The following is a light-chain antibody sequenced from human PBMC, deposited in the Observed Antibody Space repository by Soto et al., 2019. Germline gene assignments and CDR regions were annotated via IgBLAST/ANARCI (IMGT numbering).Light chain of an antibody. CDR1: QSVSSN. CDR2: GAS. Sequence: EIVMTQSPATLSVSPGERATLSCRASQSVSSNLAWYQQKPGQAPRLLIYGASTRATGIPARFSGSGSGTEFTLTISSLQSEDFATYFCQQYSKYPVSFGQGTRLEI. J-gene: IGKJ5*01. V-gene: IGKV3-15*01. CDR3: QQYSKYPVS.